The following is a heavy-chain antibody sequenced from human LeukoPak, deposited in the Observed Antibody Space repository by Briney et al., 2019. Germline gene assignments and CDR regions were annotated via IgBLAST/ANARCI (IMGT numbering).Heavy chain of an antibody. D-gene: IGHD4-17*01. Sequence: GESLKISCKISGYRFTDYWIAWVRQMPGKGLEWMGIIYPGDSDTRYSPSFRGQITISADKSINTAYLQWNSLKASDTAMYFCARLPTVTTSGDYWGQGTLVTVSS. CDR3: ARLPTVTTSGDY. CDR1: GYRFTDYW. J-gene: IGHJ4*02. V-gene: IGHV5-51*01. CDR2: IYPGDSDT.